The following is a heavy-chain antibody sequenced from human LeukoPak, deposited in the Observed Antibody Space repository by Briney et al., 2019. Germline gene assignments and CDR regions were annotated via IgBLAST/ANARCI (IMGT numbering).Heavy chain of an antibody. V-gene: IGHV3-66*02. Sequence: GGSLRLSCAASGFTLSSNYMSWVRQAPGRGLEWVSVIYSGGSTYYADCVKGRLTISRDNSKNTLYLQMNSLRAEDTAVYYCARGGGYCSSTSCKWGQGTLVTVSS. CDR3: ARGGGYCSSTSCK. CDR2: IYSGGST. J-gene: IGHJ4*02. D-gene: IGHD2-2*01. CDR1: GFTLSSNY.